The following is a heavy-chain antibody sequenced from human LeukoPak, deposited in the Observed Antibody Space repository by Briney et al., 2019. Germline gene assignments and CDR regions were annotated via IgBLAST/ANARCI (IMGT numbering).Heavy chain of an antibody. CDR2: IKQDGSDK. Sequence: GGSLRLSCAASGFTFSSYWMSWVRQAPGKELEWEASIKQDGSDKYYVDSVKGRFTISRDNAKNSLYLQMNSLRVEDTAVYYCAGSGIVVAFDYWGQGTLVTVSS. D-gene: IGHD3-22*01. CDR1: GFTFSSYW. V-gene: IGHV3-7*01. CDR3: AGSGIVVAFDY. J-gene: IGHJ4*02.